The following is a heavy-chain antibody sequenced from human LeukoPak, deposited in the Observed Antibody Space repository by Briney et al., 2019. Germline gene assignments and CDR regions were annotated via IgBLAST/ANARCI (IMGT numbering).Heavy chain of an antibody. V-gene: IGHV4-39*01. J-gene: IGHJ3*02. CDR3: ASRVVVAAGAFDI. D-gene: IGHD2-15*01. CDR2: IYYSGST. CDR1: GGSISSSSYY. Sequence: SETRSLTCTVSGGSISSSSYYWGWIRQPPGKGLEWIGSIYYSGSTYYNPSLKSRVTISVDTSKNQFSLKLSSVTAADTAVYYCASRVVVAAGAFDIWGQGTMVTVSS.